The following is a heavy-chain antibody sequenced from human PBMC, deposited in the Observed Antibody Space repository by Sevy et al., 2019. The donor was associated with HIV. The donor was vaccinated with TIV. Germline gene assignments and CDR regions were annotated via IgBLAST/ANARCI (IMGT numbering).Heavy chain of an antibody. CDR2: ISSSSSYI. D-gene: IGHD1-26*01. CDR3: ARDKGVVVGANYYYYGMDV. J-gene: IGHJ6*02. V-gene: IGHV3-21*01. CDR1: GFTFSSYS. Sequence: GGSLRLSCAASGFTFSSYSMNWVRQAPGKGLEWVSSISSSSSYIYYADSVKGRFTISRDNAKNSLYLQMNSLRAEDTAVYYCARDKGVVVGANYYYYGMDVWGQGTTVTVSS.